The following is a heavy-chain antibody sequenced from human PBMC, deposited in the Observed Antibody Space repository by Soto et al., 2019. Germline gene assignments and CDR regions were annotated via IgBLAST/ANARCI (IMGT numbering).Heavy chain of an antibody. V-gene: IGHV3-30*18. Sequence: GGSLRLSCVTSGFAFSNSGMHWVRQAPGKGPEWVAIVSADGRSQHYADSVRGRFTISRDTSKSMVFLQMDSLRVEDTGLYYCAKESDTYYDFPHWGKGTRVTVAS. CDR2: VSADGRSQ. CDR3: AKESDTYYDFPH. J-gene: IGHJ4*02. CDR1: GFAFSNSG. D-gene: IGHD3-22*01.